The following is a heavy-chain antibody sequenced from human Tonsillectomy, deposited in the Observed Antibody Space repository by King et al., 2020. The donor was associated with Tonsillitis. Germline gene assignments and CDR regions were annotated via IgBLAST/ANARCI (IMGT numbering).Heavy chain of an antibody. V-gene: IGHV4-39*01. Sequence: QLQESGPGLVKPSETLSLTCTVSVGSISSSSYYWGWIRQPPGKGLEWIGSIYYSGSTYYNPSLKSRVTISVETSKNQFSLRLSSVTAADTAVYYCARLWSVPPIGIWGQGTMVTVSS. J-gene: IGHJ3*02. CDR1: VGSISSSSYY. CDR3: ARLWSVPPIGI. CDR2: IYYSGST. D-gene: IGHD3-3*01.